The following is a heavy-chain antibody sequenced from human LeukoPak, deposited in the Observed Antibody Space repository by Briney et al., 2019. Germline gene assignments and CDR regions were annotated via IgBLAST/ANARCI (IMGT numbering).Heavy chain of an antibody. J-gene: IGHJ4*02. CDR2: ISYDGSNK. Sequence: PGGSLRLSCAASAVTFSSYAMFWVRQAPGKGLEWVAAISYDGSNKYHADSVKGRFTISRDNSKNTLYLQMNSLRAEDTAVYYCARLVMEAAGTPFDYWGQGTLVTVSS. D-gene: IGHD6-13*01. CDR1: AVTFSSYA. CDR3: ARLVMEAAGTPFDY. V-gene: IGHV3-30*14.